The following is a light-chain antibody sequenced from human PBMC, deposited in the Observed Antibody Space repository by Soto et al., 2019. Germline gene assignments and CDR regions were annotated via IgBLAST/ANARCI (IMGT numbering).Light chain of an antibody. CDR2: GAS. Sequence: EIVMTQSPATLSVSPGERATLSCRASQSVSSNLAWYQQKPGQAPRLLIYGASTRATGIPARFSGSGSGTEFTLTISRLQSEDFALYYCQQYNNWTPYTFGQGTKLEI. CDR1: QSVSSN. CDR3: QQYNNWTPYT. V-gene: IGKV3-15*01. J-gene: IGKJ2*01.